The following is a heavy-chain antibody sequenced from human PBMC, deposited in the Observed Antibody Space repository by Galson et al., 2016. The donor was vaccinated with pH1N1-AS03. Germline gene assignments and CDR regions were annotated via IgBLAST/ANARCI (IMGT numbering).Heavy chain of an antibody. D-gene: IGHD2/OR15-2a*01. CDR3: ARAECSTVISKFDY. V-gene: IGHV4-61*02. Sequence: TLSLTCTVSGASISSSTYYWRWIRQPAGKGLEWIGRGYSSGHTNYNPPLKGRVTISVDTSTNQFSLRLSSVTAADTAFYYCARAECSTVISKFDYWGQGTLVTVSS. CDR2: GYSSGHT. CDR1: GASISSSTYY. J-gene: IGHJ4*02.